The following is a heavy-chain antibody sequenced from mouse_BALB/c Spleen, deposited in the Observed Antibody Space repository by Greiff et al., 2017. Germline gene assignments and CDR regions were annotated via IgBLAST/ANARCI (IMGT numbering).Heavy chain of an antibody. Sequence: EVKLQESGPSLVKPSQTLSLTCSVTGDSITSGYWNWIRKFPGNKLEYMGYISYSGSTYYNPSLKSRISITRDTSKNQYYLQLNSVTTEDTATYYCARSPIHYYGYVGYAMDYWGQGTSVTVSS. V-gene: IGHV3-8*02. J-gene: IGHJ4*01. CDR3: ARSPIHYYGYVGYAMDY. D-gene: IGHD1-2*01. CDR1: GDSITSGY. CDR2: ISYSGST.